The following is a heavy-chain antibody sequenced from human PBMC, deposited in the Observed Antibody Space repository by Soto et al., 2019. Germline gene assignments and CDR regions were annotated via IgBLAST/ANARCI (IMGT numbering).Heavy chain of an antibody. J-gene: IGHJ1*01. CDR1: GFSFSTYW. V-gene: IGHV3-74*01. Sequence: EVQLVESGGGLVQPGGSLRLSCAASGFSFSTYWMYWVRQAPGKGLVWVSRINVDGNTINYADYVKGRFTVSRDNAKNTLYLQMNSLSAEDTAVYYCARDEGRQGPEYFHHWGQGTLVTVSS. CDR3: ARDEGRQGPEYFHH. CDR2: INVDGNTI.